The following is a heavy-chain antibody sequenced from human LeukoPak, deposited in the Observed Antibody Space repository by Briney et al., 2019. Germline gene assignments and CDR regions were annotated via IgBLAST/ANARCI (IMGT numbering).Heavy chain of an antibody. CDR3: GFDWSHAYFDY. V-gene: IGHV3-64D*06. CDR2: ISSNGGST. CDR1: GFTFSSYA. J-gene: IGHJ4*02. Sequence: PGGSLRLSCSASGFTFSSYAMHWVRQAPGKGLEYVSAISSNGGSTYYADSVKGRFTISRDNSKNTLYLQMSSLRAEGTAVYYCGFDWSHAYFDYWGQGTLVTVSS. D-gene: IGHD3-9*01.